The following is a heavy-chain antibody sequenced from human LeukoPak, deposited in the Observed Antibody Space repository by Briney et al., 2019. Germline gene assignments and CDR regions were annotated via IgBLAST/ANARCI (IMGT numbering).Heavy chain of an antibody. CDR1: GFTFSSYS. CDR2: ISSSSSYI. V-gene: IGHV3-21*01. CDR3: APHCSSISCYLYRYFQH. J-gene: IGHJ1*01. Sequence: GGSLRLSCAASGFTFSSYSMNWVRQAPGKGLEWISSISSSSSYIYYADSVKGRFTSSRDNAKNSLYLQMNSLRAEDTAVYYCAPHCSSISCYLYRYFQHWGQGTLVTVSS. D-gene: IGHD2-2*01.